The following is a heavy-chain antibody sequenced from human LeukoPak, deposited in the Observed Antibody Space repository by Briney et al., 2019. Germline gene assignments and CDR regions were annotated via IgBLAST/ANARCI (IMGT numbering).Heavy chain of an antibody. CDR3: AKDLNKDSGWGPPG. J-gene: IGHJ4*02. D-gene: IGHD6-19*01. V-gene: IGHV3-23*01. Sequence: GGSLRLSCAASGYTLRSYPMKCVRHTRGKGLVWVSPIRGGSTYYLDSVKGRLTLSRDNSENTLYLQMNSLRAEDTAVYYWAKDLNKDSGWGPPGWGQGTLVTVSS. CDR2: IRGGST. CDR1: GYTLRSYP.